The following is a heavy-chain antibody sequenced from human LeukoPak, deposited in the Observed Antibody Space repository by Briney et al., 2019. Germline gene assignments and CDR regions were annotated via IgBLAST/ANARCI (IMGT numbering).Heavy chain of an antibody. J-gene: IGHJ6*03. CDR1: GFTFSDYA. CDR3: AKAPATGEGYYFYYMDV. Sequence: GGSLRLSCAASGFASGFTFSDYAVSWVRQAPGKGPEWVARVNGRGATTYYADSERGRFTISRDNSKNALYLQMISRGADDTAIYFCAKAPATGEGYYFYYMDVWGKGTTVTVSS. V-gene: IGHV3-23*01. D-gene: IGHD7-27*01. CDR2: VNGRGATT.